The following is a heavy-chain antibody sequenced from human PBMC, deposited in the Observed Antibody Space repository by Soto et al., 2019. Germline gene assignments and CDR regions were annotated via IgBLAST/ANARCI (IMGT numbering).Heavy chain of an antibody. D-gene: IGHD6-13*01. Sequence: GGSLRLSCAASGFTFSSYGMHWVRQAPGKGLEWVAVISYDGSNKYYADSVKGRFTISRDNSKNTLYLQMNSLRAEDTAVYYCAKDGSQGSSWYRDYYYYYGMDVWGQGTTVTVSS. CDR3: AKDGSQGSSWYRDYYYYYGMDV. V-gene: IGHV3-30*18. CDR2: ISYDGSNK. J-gene: IGHJ6*02. CDR1: GFTFSSYG.